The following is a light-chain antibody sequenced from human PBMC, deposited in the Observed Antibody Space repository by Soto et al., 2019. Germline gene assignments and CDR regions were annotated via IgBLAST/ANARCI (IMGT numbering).Light chain of an antibody. J-gene: IGKJ2*01. Sequence: DIQMTQSPSSLSASVGDRVTITCQASQDISKYLNWYQQKPGKAPKLLIYDASNLETGVPSRFSGGGYGTDFTFAISSLPPEDIATYYCQQYVDFPYTFGQGTKLEIK. CDR1: QDISKY. CDR3: QQYVDFPYT. V-gene: IGKV1-33*01. CDR2: DAS.